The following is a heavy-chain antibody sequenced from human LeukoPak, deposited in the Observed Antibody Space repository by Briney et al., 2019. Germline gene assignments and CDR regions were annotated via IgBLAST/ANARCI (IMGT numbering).Heavy chain of an antibody. CDR3: ARDQAVVTAILNYYYYMDV. Sequence: GGSLRLSCAASGFTFSSYWMHWVRQAPGKGLVWVSRINGDGSSTSYADSVEGRFTISRDNAKNSPYLQMNSLRAEDTAVYYCARDQAVVTAILNYYYYMDVWGKGTTATISS. D-gene: IGHD2-21*02. CDR2: INGDGSST. V-gene: IGHV3-74*01. J-gene: IGHJ6*03. CDR1: GFTFSSYW.